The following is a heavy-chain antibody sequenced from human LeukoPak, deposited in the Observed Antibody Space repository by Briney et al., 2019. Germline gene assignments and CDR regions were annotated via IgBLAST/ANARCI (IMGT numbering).Heavy chain of an antibody. CDR3: AKAFYDSSGYSCLDY. D-gene: IGHD3-22*01. CDR2: ISGSGGST. V-gene: IGHV3-23*01. Sequence: AGXSLRLSCAASGFTFSSYAMSWVRQAPGKGLEWVSAISGSGGSTYYADSVKGRFTISRDNSKNTLYLQMNSLRAEDTAVYYCAKAFYDSSGYSCLDYWGQGTLVTASS. CDR1: GFTFSSYA. J-gene: IGHJ4*02.